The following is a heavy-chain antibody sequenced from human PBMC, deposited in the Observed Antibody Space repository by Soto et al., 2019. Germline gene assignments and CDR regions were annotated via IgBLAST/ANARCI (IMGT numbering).Heavy chain of an antibody. J-gene: IGHJ5*02. CDR3: VRIRNQLPSSVLWLDP. CDR1: GGFLSESY. V-gene: IGHV4-34*01. D-gene: IGHD1-1*01. Sequence: PSETLSLTCAVYGGFLSESYWTWIRQPPGKGLEWIGEINHVGGTNYNPSLKSRVTMSVDTSQNQFSLRLISVTAADTAMYFCVRIRNQLPSSVLWLDPWGQGTPVTVSS. CDR2: INHVGGT.